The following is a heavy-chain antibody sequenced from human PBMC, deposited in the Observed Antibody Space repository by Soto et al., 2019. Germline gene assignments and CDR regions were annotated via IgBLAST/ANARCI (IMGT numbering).Heavy chain of an antibody. CDR3: ARDLGGSGSYYYYGMDV. Sequence: PSETLSLTCTVSGGSISSYYWSWIRQPPGKGLEWIGYIYYSGSTNYNPSLKSRVTISVDTSTNQFSLKLSSVTAADTAVYYCARDLGGSGSYYYYGMDVWGQGTTVTVSS. CDR1: GGSISSYY. J-gene: IGHJ6*02. D-gene: IGHD3-10*01. V-gene: IGHV4-59*01. CDR2: IYYSGST.